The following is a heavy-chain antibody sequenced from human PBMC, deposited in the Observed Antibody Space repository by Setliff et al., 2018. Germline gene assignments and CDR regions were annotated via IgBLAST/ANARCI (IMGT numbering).Heavy chain of an antibody. CDR2: TIPMFGTT. D-gene: IGHD3-22*01. J-gene: IGHJ6*03. Sequence: VKVSCKTAGYTFTNFGINWVRQAPGQGLEWMGWTIPMFGTTEYAQKFQGRLTIITDESTNTAFMQLSSLRSDDTAVYYCVREGVDSRSSTDYRYYMDVWGKGTTVTVSS. V-gene: IGHV1-69*13. CDR1: GYTFTNFG. CDR3: VREGVDSRSSTDYRYYMDV.